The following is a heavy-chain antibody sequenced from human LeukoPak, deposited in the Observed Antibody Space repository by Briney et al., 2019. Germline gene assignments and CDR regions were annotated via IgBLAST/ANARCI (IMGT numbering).Heavy chain of an antibody. Sequence: KPGGSLRLSCAASGFTFSSYSMNWVRQAPGKGLEWVSSISSSSSYIYYADSVKGRFTISRDNAKNSLYLQMNSLRAEDTAVYYCAREQGYGDSLDYWGQGTLVTVSS. J-gene: IGHJ4*02. D-gene: IGHD4-17*01. CDR2: ISSSSSYI. CDR1: GFTFSSYS. CDR3: AREQGYGDSLDY. V-gene: IGHV3-21*01.